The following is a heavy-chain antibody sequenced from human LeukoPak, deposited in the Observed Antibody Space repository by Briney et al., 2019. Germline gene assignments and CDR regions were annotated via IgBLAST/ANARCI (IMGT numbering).Heavy chain of an antibody. CDR3: ARGSGARDNSGYRFDY. CDR2: IYDSRST. D-gene: IGHD3-22*01. Sequence: PSETLSLTCSVSGGSISSYYWTWIRQPPGKGLGWIGYIYDSRSTNYNSSLKSRVTISVDTSKSQLSLKLSSVIASDTAVYYCARGSGARDNSGYRFDYWGQGTLVTVSS. J-gene: IGHJ4*02. CDR1: GGSISSYY. V-gene: IGHV4-59*01.